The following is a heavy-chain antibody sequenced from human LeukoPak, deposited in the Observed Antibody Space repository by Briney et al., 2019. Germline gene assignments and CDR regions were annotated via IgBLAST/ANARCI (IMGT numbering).Heavy chain of an antibody. J-gene: IGHJ4*02. CDR1: GGSITSYY. V-gene: IGHV4-59*12. CDR2: FYYTGST. Sequence: PSETLSLTCTVSGGSITSYYWSWIRQPPGKGLEWIRHFYYTGSTNYNPSLKSRVTISAETSRNQFSLRLNSVTAADTAVYYCARAPPDGGNSGLYYWGQGTLVTVSS. CDR3: ARAPPDGGNSGLYY. D-gene: IGHD4-23*01.